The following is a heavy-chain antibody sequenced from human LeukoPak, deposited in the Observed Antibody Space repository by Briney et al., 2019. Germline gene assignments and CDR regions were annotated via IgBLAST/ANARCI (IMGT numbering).Heavy chain of an antibody. J-gene: IGHJ4*02. V-gene: IGHV4-59*01. CDR2: INYSGST. CDR3: AREYSSFEY. D-gene: IGHD6-19*01. CDR1: GGSISDYY. Sequence: SETLSLTCSVSGGSISDYYWHWIRQPPGTGLEWIGYINYSGSTDYNPSLKSRVTISVDTSKNQFSLNVRSVTAADTAMYYCAREYSSFEYWGQGGLVTVSS.